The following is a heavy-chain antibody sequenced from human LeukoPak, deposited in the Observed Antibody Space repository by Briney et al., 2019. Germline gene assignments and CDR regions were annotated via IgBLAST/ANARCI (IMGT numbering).Heavy chain of an antibody. CDR1: GYSISSGYY. Sequence: SETLSLTCTVSGYSISSGYYWGWMRQPPGKELEWIGSIYHSGSTYYNPSLKSRVTISVDTTKDQFSLKLSSVTAADTAVYYCARHRSGWLQSSFDYWGQGTLVTVSS. J-gene: IGHJ4*02. V-gene: IGHV4-38-2*02. D-gene: IGHD5-24*01. CDR3: ARHRSGWLQSSFDY. CDR2: IYHSGST.